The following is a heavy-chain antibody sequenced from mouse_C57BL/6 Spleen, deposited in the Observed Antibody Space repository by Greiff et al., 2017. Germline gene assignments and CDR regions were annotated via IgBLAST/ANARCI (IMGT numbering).Heavy chain of an antibody. CDR3: AKPLLNAMDY. J-gene: IGHJ4*01. D-gene: IGHD2-10*01. CDR2: ISSGSSTI. V-gene: IGHV5-17*01. CDR1: GFTFSDYG. Sequence: EVQRVESGGGLVKPGGSLKLSCAASGFTFSDYGMHWVRQAPEKGLEWVAYISSGSSTIYYADTVKGRFTISRDNAKNTLFLRMTSLRSEDTAMYYCAKPLLNAMDYWGQGTSVTVSS.